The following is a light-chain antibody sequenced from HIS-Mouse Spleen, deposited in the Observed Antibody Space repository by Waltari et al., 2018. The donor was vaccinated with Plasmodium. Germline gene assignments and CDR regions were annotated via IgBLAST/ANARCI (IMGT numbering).Light chain of an antibody. J-gene: IGKJ1*01. CDR2: AAS. Sequence: DIQMTQSPSSLSASLGDRVTITCRASQSISSYLNWYQQKPGKAPKLLIYAASSLQSGVPSRFSGSGSGTDFTLTISSLQPEDFATYNCQQSYSTWTFGQGTKVEIK. CDR1: QSISSY. V-gene: IGKV1-39*01. CDR3: QQSYSTWT.